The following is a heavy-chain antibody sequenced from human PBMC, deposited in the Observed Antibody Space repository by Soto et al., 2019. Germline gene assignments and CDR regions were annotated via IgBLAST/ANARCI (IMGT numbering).Heavy chain of an antibody. CDR2: INPNSGGT. CDR3: ARISDSSGYYPFDC. CDR1: GYTFTGYY. D-gene: IGHD3-22*01. J-gene: IGHJ4*02. Sequence: EASVKVSCKASGYTFTGYYMHWVRQAPGQGLEWMGWINPNSGGTNYAQKFQGWVTITRDTSASTAYMELSSLRSEDTAVYYCARISDSSGYYPFDCWGQGTLVTVSS. V-gene: IGHV1-2*04.